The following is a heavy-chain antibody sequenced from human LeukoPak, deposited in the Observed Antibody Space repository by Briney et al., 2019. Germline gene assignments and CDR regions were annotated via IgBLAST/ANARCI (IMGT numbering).Heavy chain of an antibody. D-gene: IGHD6-19*01. CDR2: IRYDGSNK. J-gene: IGHJ4*02. CDR3: ARSFSSGWYYFDY. Sequence: GGSLRLSCAASGFTFSSYGMHWVRQAPGKGLEWVAFIRYDGSNKYYADSVKGRFTISRDNSKNTLYLQMNSLRAEDTAVYYCARSFSSGWYYFDYWGQGTLVTVSS. V-gene: IGHV3-30*02. CDR1: GFTFSSYG.